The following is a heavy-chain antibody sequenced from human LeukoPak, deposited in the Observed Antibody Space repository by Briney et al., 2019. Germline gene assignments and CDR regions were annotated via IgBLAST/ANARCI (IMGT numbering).Heavy chain of an antibody. CDR2: ISGSGGST. D-gene: IGHD4-17*01. CDR1: GFTFSSYA. CDR3: AKTGPVKGDYGDYEMGEAESYFDY. Sequence: PGGSLRLSCAASGFTFSSYAMSWVRQAPGKGLEWVSAISGSGGSTYYADSVKGRFTISRDNSKNTLYLQMNSLRAEDTAVYYCAKTGPVKGDYGDYEMGEAESYFDYWGQGTLVTVSS. V-gene: IGHV3-23*01. J-gene: IGHJ4*02.